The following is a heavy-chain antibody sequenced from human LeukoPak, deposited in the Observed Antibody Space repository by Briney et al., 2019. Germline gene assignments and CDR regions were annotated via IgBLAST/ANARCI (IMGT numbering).Heavy chain of an antibody. CDR1: GYTFTSYG. V-gene: IGHV1-18*01. J-gene: IGHJ3*02. D-gene: IGHD2-15*01. CDR2: ISAYNGNT. Sequence: ASVKVSCKASGYTFTSYGISWVRQAPGQGLEWMGWISAYNGNTNYAPRLQGRVTMTTDTSTSTAYMELRSLRSDDTAVYYCAREDCSGGSCYSLSLTPVFHVFDIWGQGTMVTVSS. CDR3: AREDCSGGSCYSLSLTPVFHVFDI.